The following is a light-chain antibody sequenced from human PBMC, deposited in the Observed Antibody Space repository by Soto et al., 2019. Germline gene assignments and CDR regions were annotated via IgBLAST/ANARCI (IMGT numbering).Light chain of an antibody. CDR2: DVS. V-gene: IGLV2-14*01. J-gene: IGLJ1*01. Sequence: QSVLTQPASVSGSPGQSITISCTGTSSDVGGYNYVSWYQQHPGKAPKLMIYDVSNRPSGVSNRFYGSKSGNTASLTISGLQAEDEADYYCSSYTGSSTPYVFGTGTKVTVL. CDR3: SSYTGSSTPYV. CDR1: SSDVGGYNY.